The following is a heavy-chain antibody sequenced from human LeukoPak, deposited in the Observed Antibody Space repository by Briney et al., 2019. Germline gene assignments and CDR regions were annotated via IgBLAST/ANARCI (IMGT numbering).Heavy chain of an antibody. CDR3: ARGQLGSIPDY. CDR2: IYHSGST. CDR1: GGSISSGGYY. D-gene: IGHD1-1*01. V-gene: IGHV4-30-2*01. Sequence: SETLSLTCTVSGGSISSGGYYWSWIRQPPGKGLEWIGYIYHSGSTYYNPSLKSRVTISVDRSKNQFSLKLSSVTAADTAVYYCARGQLGSIPDYWGQGTLVTVSS. J-gene: IGHJ4*02.